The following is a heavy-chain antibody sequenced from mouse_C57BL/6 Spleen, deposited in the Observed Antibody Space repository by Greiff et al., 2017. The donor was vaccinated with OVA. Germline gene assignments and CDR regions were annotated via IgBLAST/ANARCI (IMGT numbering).Heavy chain of an antibody. CDR2: IDPDTGGT. V-gene: IGHV1-15*01. Sequence: QVQLQQSGAELVRPGASVTLSCKASGYTFTDYEMHWVKQTPVHGLEWIGAIDPDTGGTAYNQKFKGKAILTADKSSSTAYMELRSLTSEDSAVYYCTRDWDYFDYWGQGTTLTVSS. D-gene: IGHD4-1*01. CDR1: GYTFTDYE. J-gene: IGHJ2*01. CDR3: TRDWDYFDY.